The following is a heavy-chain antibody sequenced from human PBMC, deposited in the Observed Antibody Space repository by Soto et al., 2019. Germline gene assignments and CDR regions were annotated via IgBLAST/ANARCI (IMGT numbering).Heavy chain of an antibody. CDR3: ARWVSGSPDN. CDR2: TKNKANRYTT. CDR1: GFTLSDHY. D-gene: IGHD1-26*01. Sequence: EVQLVESGGGLVQPGGSLRLSCAASGFTLSDHYMDWVRQAPGKGLEWVGRTKNKANRYTTEYAASVNGRFTISRDDSKNSLYLQMNSLKTGDTAVYYCARWVSGSPDNWGQGTRVTVSS. J-gene: IGHJ4*02. V-gene: IGHV3-72*01.